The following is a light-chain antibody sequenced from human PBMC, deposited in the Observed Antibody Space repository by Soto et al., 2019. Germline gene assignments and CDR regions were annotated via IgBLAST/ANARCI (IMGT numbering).Light chain of an antibody. Sequence: QSVLTQAPSASGTPGQRVTISCSGSSSNIGSNTVTWYQQVPGTAPKLLIYSNDQRPSGVPDRFSGSKSGTSASLAIAGLQSEDEADYYCAAWDDGLNGWVFGGGTQLTVL. CDR1: SSNIGSNT. J-gene: IGLJ3*02. CDR2: SND. CDR3: AAWDDGLNGWV. V-gene: IGLV1-44*01.